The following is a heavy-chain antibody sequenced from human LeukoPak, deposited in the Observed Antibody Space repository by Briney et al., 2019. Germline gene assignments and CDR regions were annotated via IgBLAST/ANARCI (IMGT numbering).Heavy chain of an antibody. V-gene: IGHV4-39*01. J-gene: IGHJ4*02. Sequence: SETLSLTCAVYGGSFSGYYWGWIWQPPGKGLEWIGSIYYSGSTYYNPSLKSRITISVDTSKNQFSLKLSSVTAADTAVYYCARLDDNSGYFHWGQGTLVTVSS. CDR1: GGSFSGYY. CDR2: IYYSGST. D-gene: IGHD3-22*01. CDR3: ARLDDNSGYFH.